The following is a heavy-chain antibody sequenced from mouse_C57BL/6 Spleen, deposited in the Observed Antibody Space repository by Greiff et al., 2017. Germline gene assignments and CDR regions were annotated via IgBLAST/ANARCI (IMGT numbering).Heavy chain of an antibody. CDR3: ARNYYGREFYWYFDV. V-gene: IGHV2-9-1*01. J-gene: IGHJ1*03. CDR1: GFSLTSYA. CDR2: IWTGGGT. Sequence: QVQLKQSGPGLVAPSQSLSITCTVSGFSLTSYAISWVRQPPGKGLEWLGVIWTGGGTNYNSALKSRLSISKDNSKSQVFLKMNSLQTDDTARYYCARNYYGREFYWYFDVWGTGTTVTVSS. D-gene: IGHD1-1*01.